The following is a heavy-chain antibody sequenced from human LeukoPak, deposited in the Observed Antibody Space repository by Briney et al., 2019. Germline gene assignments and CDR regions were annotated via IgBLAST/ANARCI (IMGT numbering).Heavy chain of an antibody. J-gene: IGHJ5*02. Sequence: SETLSLTCTVSGGSISSSSYYWGWIRQPPGKGLEWVGSIYYSGSTYYNPSPKSRVTISVDTSKNQFSLKLSSVTAADTAVYYCARSVLLWFGEVERNWFDPWGQGTLVTVSS. CDR1: GGSISSSSYY. V-gene: IGHV4-39*01. CDR2: IYYSGST. D-gene: IGHD3-10*01. CDR3: ARSVLLWFGEVERNWFDP.